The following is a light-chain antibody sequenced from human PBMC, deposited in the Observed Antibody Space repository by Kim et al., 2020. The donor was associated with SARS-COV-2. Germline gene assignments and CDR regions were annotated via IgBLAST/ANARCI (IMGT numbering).Light chain of an antibody. J-gene: IGLJ2*01. CDR2: DNN. V-gene: IGLV1-51*01. Sequence: PGQSVTISCFGSFIGTYYISWYQQRPGTAPKLLIYDNNKRPSGIPDRFSGSKSVTSATLVITGLQTGDEADYYCGTWDSNLNVGGLFGGGTKVTVL. CDR3: GTWDSNLNVGGL. CDR1: FIGTYY.